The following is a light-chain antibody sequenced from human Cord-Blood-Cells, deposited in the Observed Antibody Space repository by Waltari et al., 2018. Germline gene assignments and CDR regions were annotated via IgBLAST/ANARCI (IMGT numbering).Light chain of an antibody. CDR2: GAS. Sequence: EIVLPQSPGTLSLSPGERATPSCRASQSVSSSYLAWYQQKPGQAPRHLIYGASSRATGIPDRFSGSGSGTDFTLTISRLEPEDFAVYYCQQYGSSPPTWTFGQGTKVEIK. J-gene: IGKJ1*01. V-gene: IGKV3-20*01. CDR1: QSVSSSY. CDR3: QQYGSSPPTWT.